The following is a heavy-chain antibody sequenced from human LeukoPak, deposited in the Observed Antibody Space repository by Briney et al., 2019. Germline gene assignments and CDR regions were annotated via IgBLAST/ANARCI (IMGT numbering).Heavy chain of an antibody. CDR3: AKDARRLARILGRETRYYYYYYMDV. CDR1: GFTFSSYT. Sequence: KSGGSLRLSCAASGFTFSSYTMNWVRQAPGKGLEWVSSISTDSSYIYYADSVKGRFTISRDNSKNTLYLQMNSLRAEDTAVYYCAKDARRLARILGRETRYYYYYYMDVWGKGTTVTVSS. D-gene: IGHD5-12*01. J-gene: IGHJ6*03. V-gene: IGHV3-21*04. CDR2: ISTDSSYI.